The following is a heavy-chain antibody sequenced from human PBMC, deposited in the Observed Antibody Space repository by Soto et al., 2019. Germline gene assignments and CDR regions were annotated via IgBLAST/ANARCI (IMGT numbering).Heavy chain of an antibody. CDR1: GYTFTSYG. CDR2: ISAYNGNT. D-gene: IGHD3-16*02. CDR3: ARDWNYDYIWGSYRYVY. V-gene: IGHV1-18*01. J-gene: IGHJ4*02. Sequence: GASVKVSCKASGYTFTSYGISWVRQAPGQGLEWMGWISAYNGNTNYAQKLQGRVTMTTDTSTSTAYMELRSLRSDDTAVYYCARDWNYDYIWGSYRYVYWGQGTLVTVS.